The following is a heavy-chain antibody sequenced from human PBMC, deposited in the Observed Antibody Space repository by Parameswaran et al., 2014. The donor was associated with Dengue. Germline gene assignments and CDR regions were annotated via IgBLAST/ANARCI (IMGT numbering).Heavy chain of an antibody. J-gene: IGHJ4*02. CDR2: ISGSGGST. CDR3: AKENPVYSDFDY. D-gene: IGHD4-11*01. V-gene: IGHV3-23*01. Sequence: WIRQPPGKGLEWVSAISGSGGSTYYADSVKGRFTISRDNSKNTLYLQMNSLRAEDTAVYYCAKENPVYSDFDYWGQGTLVTVSS.